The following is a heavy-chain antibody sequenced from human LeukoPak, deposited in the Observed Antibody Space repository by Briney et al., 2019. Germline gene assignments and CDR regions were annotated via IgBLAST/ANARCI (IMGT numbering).Heavy chain of an antibody. CDR1: GFVFSTYG. CDR3: ARDDDYDDHNTFDM. V-gene: IGHV3-33*01. Sequence: GGSLRLSCAASGFVFSTYGMHWVRQAPGKGLEWVAVIWSHGNTKKYADSVTSRFTISRDNSKNTLYLEMNTLRAEDTAVYYCARDDDYDDHNTFDMWGHGTMVTVSS. J-gene: IGHJ3*02. D-gene: IGHD4-17*01. CDR2: IWSHGNTK.